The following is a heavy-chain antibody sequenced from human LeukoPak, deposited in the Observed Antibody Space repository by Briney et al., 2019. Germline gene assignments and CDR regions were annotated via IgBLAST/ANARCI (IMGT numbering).Heavy chain of an antibody. D-gene: IGHD1-26*01. V-gene: IGHV3-33*01. Sequence: PGTSLRLSCAASGFTFDTYAMHWARHAPGKGLEWVALVSFDGNNKYYVDSVKGRFTISRDNSNNMVYLQMNSLRAEDTAVYYCARFGGNSGSHGCWGQGTVVTVSS. CDR1: GFTFDTYA. CDR2: VSFDGNNK. CDR3: ARFGGNSGSHGC. J-gene: IGHJ4*02.